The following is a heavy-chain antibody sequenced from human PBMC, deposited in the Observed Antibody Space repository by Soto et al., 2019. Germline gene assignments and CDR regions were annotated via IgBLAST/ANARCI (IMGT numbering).Heavy chain of an antibody. D-gene: IGHD6-25*01. CDR2: IYSGGYT. CDR1: GFTVSNNY. J-gene: IGHJ4*02. V-gene: IGHV3-53*01. CDR3: ATQRGGGGY. Sequence: EVQLVESGGGLIQPGGSLRLSCAVSGFTVSNNYMSWVRQAPGKGLEGVSVIYSGGYTAYGDSVKGRFTISRDNSKNTLSLQKSSPSAARPAVFSWATQRGGGGYWGQGTLVTVSS.